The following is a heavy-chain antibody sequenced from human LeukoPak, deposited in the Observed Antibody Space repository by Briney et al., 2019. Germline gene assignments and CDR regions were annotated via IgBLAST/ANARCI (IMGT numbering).Heavy chain of an antibody. CDR1: GGSFSGYY. CDR2: INHSGST. Sequence: SETLSLTCAVYGGSFSGYYWSWIRQPPGKGLEWIGEINHSGSTYYNPSLKSRVTISVDTSKNQLSLKLSSVTAADTAVYYCAREILEDYYDSSGYRCFDYWGQGTLVTVSS. V-gene: IGHV4-34*01. D-gene: IGHD3-22*01. CDR3: AREILEDYYDSSGYRCFDY. J-gene: IGHJ4*02.